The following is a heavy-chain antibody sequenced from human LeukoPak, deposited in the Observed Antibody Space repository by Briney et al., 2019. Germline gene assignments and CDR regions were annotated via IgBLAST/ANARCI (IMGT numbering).Heavy chain of an antibody. CDR2: ISSSSSYI. CDR1: GFTFSTYS. D-gene: IGHD3-22*01. Sequence: GGSLRLSCAASGFTFSTYSMDWVRQAPGKGLEWVSSISSSSSYIYYADSVGGRFTISRDNAKNSLYLQMNSLRAEDTAVYYCARVYYYDSSGYLGYWGQGTLVTVSS. CDR3: ARVYYYDSSGYLGY. V-gene: IGHV3-21*01. J-gene: IGHJ4*02.